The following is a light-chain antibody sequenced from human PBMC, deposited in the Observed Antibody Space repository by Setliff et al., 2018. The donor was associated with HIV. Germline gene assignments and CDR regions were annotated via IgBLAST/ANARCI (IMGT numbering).Light chain of an antibody. Sequence: NFMLTQPHSVSESPGKTVTISCTRSSGSIASNYVQWYQQRPGSSPTTVIYEDNQRPSGVPDRFSGSIDSSSNSASLTISGLKTEGEADYYCQSYDSNNHVVFGGGTK. CDR1: SGSIASNY. V-gene: IGLV6-57*01. CDR3: QSYDSNNHVV. CDR2: EDN. J-gene: IGLJ2*01.